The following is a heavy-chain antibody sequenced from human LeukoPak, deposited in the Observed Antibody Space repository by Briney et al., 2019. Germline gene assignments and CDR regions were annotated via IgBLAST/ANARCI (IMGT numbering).Heavy chain of an antibody. CDR1: GFTFSNYG. CDR3: AKALVLTVAGTYYVDH. CDR2: IRFDESRT. Sequence: GGSLRLSCAASGFTFSNYGMHWVRQAPGKGLEWVASIRFDESRTFYGDSVKGRFIISRDNSENTLFLHMHSLRPEDTAVCYCAKALVLTVAGTYYVDHWGQGTLVTVSS. V-gene: IGHV3-30*02. J-gene: IGHJ4*02. D-gene: IGHD6-19*01.